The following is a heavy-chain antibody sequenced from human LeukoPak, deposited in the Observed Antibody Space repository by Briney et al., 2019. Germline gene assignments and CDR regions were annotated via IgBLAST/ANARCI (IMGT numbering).Heavy chain of an antibody. J-gene: IGHJ4*02. CDR3: ARVSIAAAEDY. CDR2: ISSSSSYI. D-gene: IGHD6-13*01. V-gene: IGHV3-21*01. CDR1: GFTFSSYS. Sequence: GRSLRLSCAASGFTFSSYSMNWVRQAPGKGLEWVSSISSSSSYIYYADSVKGRFTISRDNAKNSLYLQMNSLRAEDTAVYYCARVSIAAAEDYWGQGTLVTVSS.